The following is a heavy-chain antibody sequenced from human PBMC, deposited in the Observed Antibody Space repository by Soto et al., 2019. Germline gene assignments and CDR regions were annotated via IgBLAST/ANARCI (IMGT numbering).Heavy chain of an antibody. J-gene: IGHJ4*02. D-gene: IGHD4-4*01. CDR1: GYTFTSYG. V-gene: IGHV1-18*01. CDR2: ISAYNGNT. Sequence: QVQLVQSGAEVNKPGASVQVSCKASGYTFTSYGISWVRQAPGQGLEWMGWISAYNGNTNYAQKLQGRVTMTTDTSTTTAYMELRSLRSDDTAVYYCARAENDYSHYGGYYFDYWGQGTLVTVSS. CDR3: ARAENDYSHYGGYYFDY.